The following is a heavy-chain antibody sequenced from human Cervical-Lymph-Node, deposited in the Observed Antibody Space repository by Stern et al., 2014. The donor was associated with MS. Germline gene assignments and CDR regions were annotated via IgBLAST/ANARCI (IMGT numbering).Heavy chain of an antibody. CDR3: ARGSGTAYDLRGDY. V-gene: IGHV1-2*02. Sequence: QMQLVQSGAEARAPGASLKVSCKASGYFFTDYYLHWVRQAPGPGLEWLGWINPNSGGTNYAQNFQGRVTMTRDTSISTAYMELRWLGSADTAVYYCARGSGTAYDLRGDYWGQGTLVTVSS. CDR1: GYFFTDYY. D-gene: IGHD3-3*01. CDR2: INPNSGGT. J-gene: IGHJ4*01.